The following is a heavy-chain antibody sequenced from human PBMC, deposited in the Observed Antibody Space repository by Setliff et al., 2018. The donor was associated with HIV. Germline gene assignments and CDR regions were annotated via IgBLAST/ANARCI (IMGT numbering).Heavy chain of an antibody. Sequence: SVKVSCKVSGGTFSSYAISWVRQAPGQGLEWMGGIIPIFGTANYAQKFQGRVTITADESTSTAYMELSSLRSEDTAVYYCARDFTGGDGYNFWDYWGQGTLVTVSS. J-gene: IGHJ4*02. CDR2: IIPIFGTA. CDR1: GGTFSSYA. D-gene: IGHD3-3*01. V-gene: IGHV1-69*13. CDR3: ARDFTGGDGYNFWDY.